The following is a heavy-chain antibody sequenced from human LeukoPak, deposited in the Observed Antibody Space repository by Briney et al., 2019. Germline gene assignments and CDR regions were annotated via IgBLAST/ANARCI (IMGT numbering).Heavy chain of an antibody. V-gene: IGHV4-34*01. J-gene: IGHJ5*02. CDR2: INHSGST. CDR3: ASAYYDFWSGYSNWFDP. Sequence: SETLSLTCAVYGGSFSGYYWSWIRQPPGKGLEWIGEINHSGSTNYNPSLKSRVTISVDTSKNQFSLKLGSVTAADTAVYYCASAYYDFWSGYSNWFDPWGQGTLVTVSS. D-gene: IGHD3-3*01. CDR1: GGSFSGYY.